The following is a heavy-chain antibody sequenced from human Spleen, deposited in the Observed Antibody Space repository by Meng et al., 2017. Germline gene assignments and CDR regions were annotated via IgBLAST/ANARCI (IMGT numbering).Heavy chain of an antibody. CDR1: VYTFTSYD. V-gene: IGHV1-8*01. CDR2: MNPNSGNK. Sequence: SVQVSCKASVYTFTSYDINWVRQATGQGLAWMGWMNPNSGNKGYPQKFQGRVTMTRNTSISTAYMELSSLRSGDTAGYYCSSSSGWYPGDAFDIWGQGTMVTVSS. CDR3: SSSSGWYPGDAFDI. D-gene: IGHD6-19*01. J-gene: IGHJ3*02.